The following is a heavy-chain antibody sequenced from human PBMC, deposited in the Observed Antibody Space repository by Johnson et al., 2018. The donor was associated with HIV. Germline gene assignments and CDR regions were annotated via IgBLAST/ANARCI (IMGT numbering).Heavy chain of an antibody. V-gene: IGHV3-66*01. CDR2: IYSGGST. CDR1: GFTVSSNY. Sequence: VHLVESGGGLVQPGGSLRLSCAASGFTVSSNYMSWVRQAPGKGLEWVSVIYSGGSTYYPDSVKGRFTISRDNAKNSLYLQMNSLRDEDTAVYYCARVKSYGNWGSRKGGRESRAAFDIWGQGTMVTVSS. J-gene: IGHJ3*02. CDR3: ARVKSYGNWGSRKGGRESRAAFDI. D-gene: IGHD7-27*01.